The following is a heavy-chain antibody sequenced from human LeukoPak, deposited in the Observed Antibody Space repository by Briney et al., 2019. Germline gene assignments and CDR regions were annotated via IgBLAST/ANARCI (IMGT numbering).Heavy chain of an antibody. CDR1: GFTFSSYS. D-gene: IGHD5-12*01. CDR3: AINGGGDSGYGNFDY. CDR2: ISSGSTYR. V-gene: IGHV3-21*04. J-gene: IGHJ4*02. Sequence: GGSLRLSCAASGFTFSSYSMNWVRQAPGKGLEWVSSISSGSTYRYYADSVKGRFTTSRDNAKNSLYLQMNSLRAEDTAFYYCAINGGGDSGYGNFDYWGQGTLVTVSS.